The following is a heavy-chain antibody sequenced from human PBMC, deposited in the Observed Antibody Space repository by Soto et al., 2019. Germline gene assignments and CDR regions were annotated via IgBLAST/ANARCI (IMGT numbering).Heavy chain of an antibody. J-gene: IGHJ3*02. CDR3: AKDLGYCSGGSCHDAFDI. CDR1: GFNIISYG. V-gene: IGHV3-23*01. CDR2: ISGSGGST. Sequence: GVLMRVSCAAAGFNIISYGRSWVRKATGKGLEWVSAISGSGGSTYYADSVKGRFTISRDNSKNTLYLQMNSLRAEDTAVYYCAKDLGYCSGGSCHDAFDIWGQGTMVTVSS. D-gene: IGHD2-15*01.